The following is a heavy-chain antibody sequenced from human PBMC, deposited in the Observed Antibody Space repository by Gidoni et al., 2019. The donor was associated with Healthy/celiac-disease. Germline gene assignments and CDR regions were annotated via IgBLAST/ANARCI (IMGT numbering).Heavy chain of an antibody. CDR1: GFTFSSYA. CDR3: AKLDGYGDYGAFDI. V-gene: IGHV3-23*01. D-gene: IGHD4-17*01. Sequence: EVQLLESGGGLVQPGGSLRRSCAASGFTFSSYAMSWVRQAPGKGLEWVSAISCRGGSTYYADSVQGRFTISRDNSKNTLYLQMNSLRAEDTAVYYCAKLDGYGDYGAFDIWGQGTMVTVSS. CDR2: ISCRGGST. J-gene: IGHJ3*02.